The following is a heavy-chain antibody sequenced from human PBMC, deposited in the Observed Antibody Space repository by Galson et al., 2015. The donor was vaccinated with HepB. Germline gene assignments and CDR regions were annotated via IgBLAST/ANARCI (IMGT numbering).Heavy chain of an antibody. J-gene: IGHJ4*02. V-gene: IGHV3-7*01. Sequence: SLRLSCAASGFTFSSYWMSWVRQAPGKGLEWVANIKQDGSEKYYVDSVKGRFTISRDNAKNSLYLQMNSLRAEDTAVYYCARVGCSSTSCYCGRRVGVWCGDDYYFDYWGQGTLVTVSS. D-gene: IGHD2-2*01. CDR1: GFTFSSYW. CDR3: ARVGCSSTSCYCGRRVGVWCGDDYYFDY. CDR2: IKQDGSEK.